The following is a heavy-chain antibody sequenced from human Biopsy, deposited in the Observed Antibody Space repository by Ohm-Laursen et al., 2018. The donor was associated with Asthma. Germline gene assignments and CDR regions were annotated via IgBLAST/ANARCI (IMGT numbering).Heavy chain of an antibody. CDR1: GGSISSYY. J-gene: IGHJ4*02. CDR2: ISYTGNT. V-gene: IGHV4-39*01. D-gene: IGHD7-27*01. Sequence: SDTLSLTCTVSGGSISSYYWSWIRQPPGKGLEWIGSISYTGNTDIPSLRSRVTLSVDTSKNNFSLKLTSVTAADTAVFYCARHWNWGSFFDYWGQGMLVTVSS. CDR3: ARHWNWGSFFDY.